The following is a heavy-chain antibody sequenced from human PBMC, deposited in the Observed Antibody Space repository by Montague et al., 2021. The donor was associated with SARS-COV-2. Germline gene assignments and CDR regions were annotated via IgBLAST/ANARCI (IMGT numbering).Heavy chain of an antibody. CDR1: GGSISSYY. V-gene: IGHV4-59*01. D-gene: IGHD1-26*01. CDR3: ARGMGGSYLYDFDN. J-gene: IGHJ4*02. CDR2: IYYRGST. Sequence: SETLSLTCTVSGGSISSYYWSWFRQHPAKELEWCGYIYYRGSTNYNPPPKRRVTILVDMSKNQFSLKLSSVTAADTAVYYCARGMGGSYLYDFDNWGQGTLVTVSS.